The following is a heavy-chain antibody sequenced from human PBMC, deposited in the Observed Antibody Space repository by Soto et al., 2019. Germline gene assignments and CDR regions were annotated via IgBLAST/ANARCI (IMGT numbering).Heavy chain of an antibody. CDR3: ARVIDGYNWEYYFDY. CDR2: INPNSGGT. J-gene: IGHJ4*02. CDR1: GYTFTGYY. Sequence: QVQLVQSGAEVKKPGASVKVSCKASGYTFTGYYMHWVRQAPGQGLEWMGWINPNSGGTNYAQKFQGWVTMTRDTSISTAYMELSRLRSDDTAVYYCARVIDGYNWEYYFDYWGQGTLVTVSS. V-gene: IGHV1-2*04. D-gene: IGHD5-12*01.